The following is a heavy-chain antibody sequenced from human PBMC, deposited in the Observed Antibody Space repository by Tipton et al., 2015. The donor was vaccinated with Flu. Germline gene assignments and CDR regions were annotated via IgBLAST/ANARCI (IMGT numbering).Heavy chain of an antibody. CDR3: AREPPRSFYFDY. J-gene: IGHJ4*02. CDR1: GYTFSSYH. CDR2: IWSSGGST. Sequence: QSGPEVKRPGASVKISCKASGYTFSSYHMHWVRQAPGQGLEWMAIIWSSGGSTKYAQKFQGRVTMTRDTSTSTVYMEVSGLRSEDTAVYFCAREPPRSFYFDYWGQGTLVTVSS. V-gene: IGHV1-46*01.